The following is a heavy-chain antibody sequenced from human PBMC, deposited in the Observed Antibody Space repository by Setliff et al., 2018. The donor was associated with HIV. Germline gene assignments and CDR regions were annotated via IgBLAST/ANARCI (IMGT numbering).Heavy chain of an antibody. Sequence: GESLKISCKASGYGFTSYWIGWVRQMPGKGLEWMGIIYPGDSDTRYSPSFQGQVTFSTDESITTAYLQWSSPKASDTAMYYCAREYYYGSGSSFDPWGQGTLVTVS. CDR3: AREYYYGSGSSFDP. CDR1: GYGFTSYW. J-gene: IGHJ5*02. V-gene: IGHV5-51*01. CDR2: IYPGDSDT. D-gene: IGHD3-10*01.